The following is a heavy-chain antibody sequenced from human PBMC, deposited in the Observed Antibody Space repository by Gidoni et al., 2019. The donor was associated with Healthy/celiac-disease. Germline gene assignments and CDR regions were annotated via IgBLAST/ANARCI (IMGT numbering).Heavy chain of an antibody. Sequence: QITLQESGPTLVKPTQTLTLTCTFSGFSLRTSGVGVGWIRQPPGKALEWLALIYWDDDKRYSPSLKSRLTITKDTSKNQVVLTMTNMDPVDTATYYCAHSPIVVVVAATLNWFDPWGQGTLVTVSS. D-gene: IGHD2-15*01. J-gene: IGHJ5*02. CDR3: AHSPIVVVVAATLNWFDP. CDR2: IYWDDDK. CDR1: GFSLRTSGVG. V-gene: IGHV2-5*02.